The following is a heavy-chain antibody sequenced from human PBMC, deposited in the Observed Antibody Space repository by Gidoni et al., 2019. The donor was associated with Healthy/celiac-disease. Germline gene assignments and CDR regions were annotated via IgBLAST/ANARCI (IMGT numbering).Heavy chain of an antibody. CDR3: ARDIVVVVAADNWFDP. J-gene: IGHJ5*02. CDR2: IDPSDSYT. CDR1: GYSFTSYW. Sequence: EVQLVQSGAEVTKPGESLRISCKGSGYSFTSYWISWVRQMHGKGLEWMGRIDPSDSYTNYSPSFQGHVTISADKSISTAYLQWSSLKASDTAMYYCARDIVVVVAADNWFDPWGQGTLVTVSS. V-gene: IGHV5-10-1*03. D-gene: IGHD2-15*01.